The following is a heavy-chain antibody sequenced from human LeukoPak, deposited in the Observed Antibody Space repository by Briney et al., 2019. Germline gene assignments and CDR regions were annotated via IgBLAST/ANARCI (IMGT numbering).Heavy chain of an antibody. CDR1: GGSISSYY. Sequence: SETLSLTCIVSGGSISSYYWSWIRQPPGKGLEWIGYIYASGSTNYNPSLKSRVTISVDTSKNQFSLKLSSVTAADTAVYYCAGGVGATPYYFDYWGQGTLVTVSS. V-gene: IGHV4-4*09. CDR2: IYASGST. D-gene: IGHD1-26*01. CDR3: AGGVGATPYYFDY. J-gene: IGHJ4*02.